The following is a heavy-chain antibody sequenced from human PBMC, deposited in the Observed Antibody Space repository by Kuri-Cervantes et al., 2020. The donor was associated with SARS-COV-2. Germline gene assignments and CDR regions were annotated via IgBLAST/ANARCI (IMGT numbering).Heavy chain of an antibody. Sequence: ASVKVSCKASGGTFSSYAISWVRQAPGQGLEWMGWINPNSGGTNYAQKFQGRVTMTGDTSISTAYMELSRLRSDDTAVYYCARARGSGKSRGMDVWGQGTTVTVSS. D-gene: IGHD3-10*01. V-gene: IGHV1-2*02. CDR1: GGTFSSYA. J-gene: IGHJ6*02. CDR3: ARARGSGKSRGMDV. CDR2: INPNSGGT.